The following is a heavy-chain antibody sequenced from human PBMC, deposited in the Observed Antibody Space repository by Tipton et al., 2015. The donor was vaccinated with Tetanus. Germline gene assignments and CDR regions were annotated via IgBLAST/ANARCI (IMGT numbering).Heavy chain of an antibody. CDR1: GGSISSYY. D-gene: IGHD5-24*01. V-gene: IGHV4-59*12. J-gene: IGHJ4*01. CDR2: VHYSGST. Sequence: TLSLTCTVSGGSISSYYWTWIRQPPGRGLEWIGYVHYSGSTNHSPSLRSRVTLSVDTSKNQFSLKLSSVTAADSALYFCGRGTDAYKSGNYWGQGTLVTVSS. CDR3: GRGTDAYKSGNY.